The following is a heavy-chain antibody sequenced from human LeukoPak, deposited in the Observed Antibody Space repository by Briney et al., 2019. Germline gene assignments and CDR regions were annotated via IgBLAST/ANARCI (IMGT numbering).Heavy chain of an antibody. Sequence: AGGSLRLSCVASRFTFSSYYMHWVRQAPGKGLVWVSRINSDGTGTSYADSVKGRFTISRDNSKNTLYLQMNSLRAEDTAVYYCAKVEGQWLVQDYFDYWGQGTLVTVSS. CDR3: AKVEGQWLVQDYFDY. CDR1: RFTFSSYY. V-gene: IGHV3-74*01. J-gene: IGHJ4*02. CDR2: INSDGTGT. D-gene: IGHD6-19*01.